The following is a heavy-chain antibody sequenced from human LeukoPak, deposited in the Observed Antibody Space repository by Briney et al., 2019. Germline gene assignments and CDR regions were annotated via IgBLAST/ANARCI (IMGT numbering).Heavy chain of an antibody. V-gene: IGHV1-46*01. CDR2: INPSGGST. Sequence: GASVKVSCKASGYTFTSYYMYWVRQAPGQGLEGMGTINPSGGSTSYEQKFQGRVTMTRDLSTSTVYMKLSSLRSEDTAMYYCARMKGGASALDAWGQGTLVTVSS. CDR3: ARMKGGASALDA. CDR1: GYTFTSYY. J-gene: IGHJ5*02. D-gene: IGHD3-10*01.